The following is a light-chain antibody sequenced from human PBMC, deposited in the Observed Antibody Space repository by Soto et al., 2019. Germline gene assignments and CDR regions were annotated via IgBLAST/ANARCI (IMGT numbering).Light chain of an antibody. Sequence: EIVLTQSPGTLSLSPGERATLSCRASQSVSSSYLAWYQQKPGQAPRLIIYGASSRATGIPDRFSGSGSGTDFTLAISSLEAEDFAVYYCQQYGSSPLITFGQGTRLEMK. J-gene: IGKJ5*01. CDR1: QSVSSSY. CDR3: QQYGSSPLIT. V-gene: IGKV3-20*01. CDR2: GAS.